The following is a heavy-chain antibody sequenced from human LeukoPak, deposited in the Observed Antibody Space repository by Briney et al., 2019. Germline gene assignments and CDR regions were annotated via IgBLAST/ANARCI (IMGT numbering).Heavy chain of an antibody. CDR1: GFTFSSYW. J-gene: IGHJ4*02. CDR3: ARGPIPYIPFDY. CDR2: ISGSGSST. V-gene: IGHV3-23*01. Sequence: GSLRLSCAASGFTFSSYWMHWVRQAPGKGLEWVSAISGSGSSTYYAASVKGRFTISRDNSKNTLYLQMQSLRAEDTAVYYCARGPIPYIPFDYWGQGALVTVSS. D-gene: IGHD2-21*01.